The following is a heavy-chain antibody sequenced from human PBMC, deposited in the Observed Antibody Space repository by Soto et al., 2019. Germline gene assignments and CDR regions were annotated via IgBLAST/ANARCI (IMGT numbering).Heavy chain of an antibody. CDR3: ARSERGPYYYYYGMDV. J-gene: IGHJ6*02. CDR1: GFTFSSYA. CDR2: ISYDGSNK. Sequence: GGSLRLSCASSGFTFSSYAMHWVRQAPGKGLEWVAVISYDGSNKYYADSVKGRFTISRDNSKNTLYPQMNSLRAEDTAVYYCARSERGPYYYYYGMDVWGQGTTVTVSS. V-gene: IGHV3-30-3*01.